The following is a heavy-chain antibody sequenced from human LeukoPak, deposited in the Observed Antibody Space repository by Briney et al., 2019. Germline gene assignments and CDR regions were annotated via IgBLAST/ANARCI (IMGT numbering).Heavy chain of an antibody. J-gene: IGHJ4*02. Sequence: GGSLRLSCAASGSTFSNAWMSWVRQAPGKGLEWVSGISGSGDYTYYTDSVKGRFSISRDNSKNPLYLQMNSLRAEDMAVYYCAKSKYSSNWYALDYWGQGTLVTVSS. CDR1: GSTFSNAW. V-gene: IGHV3-23*01. D-gene: IGHD6-13*01. CDR2: ISGSGDYT. CDR3: AKSKYSSNWYALDY.